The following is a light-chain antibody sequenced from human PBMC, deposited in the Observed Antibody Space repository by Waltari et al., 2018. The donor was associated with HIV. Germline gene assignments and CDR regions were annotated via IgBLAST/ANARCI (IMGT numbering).Light chain of an antibody. Sequence: QSVLTQPPSASGTPGQRVTISCSGSSSNIGNNDVYWFQQLPGTAPKPLIYRDNQRPSGVPDRFSGSKSGTSASLAISGLRSEDEADYYCAAWDGSLNGNVFGAGTKVTVL. V-gene: IGLV1-47*01. J-gene: IGLJ1*01. CDR2: RDN. CDR1: SSNIGNND. CDR3: AAWDGSLNGNV.